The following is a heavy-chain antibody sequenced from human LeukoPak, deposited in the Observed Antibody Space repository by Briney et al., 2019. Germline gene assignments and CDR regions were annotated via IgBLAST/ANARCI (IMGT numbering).Heavy chain of an antibody. D-gene: IGHD5-18*01. CDR1: GYSISSGYY. J-gene: IGHJ3*02. V-gene: IGHV4-38-2*02. CDR2: IYYSGST. CDR3: ARAPMVNDAFDI. Sequence: SETLSLTCTVSGYSISSGYYWGWIRQPPGKGLEWIGSIYYSGSTYYNPSLKSRVTISVDTSKNQFPLKLSSVTAADTAVYYCARAPMVNDAFDIWGQGTMVTVPS.